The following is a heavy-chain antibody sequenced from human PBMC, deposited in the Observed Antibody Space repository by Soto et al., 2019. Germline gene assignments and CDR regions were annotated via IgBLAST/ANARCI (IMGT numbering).Heavy chain of an antibody. CDR2: IWYDGSNK. CDR1: GFTLTSSG. Sequence: GGALRLFSAASGFTLTSSGLHWGPPAPGKGLEWVAVIWYDGSNKYYADSVKGRFTISRDNSKNTLYLQMNSLRAEDTAVYYCAREWGGERALYFDYWGQGTLVTVSS. J-gene: IGHJ4*02. V-gene: IGHV3-33*01. D-gene: IGHD2-21*01. CDR3: AREWGGERALYFDY.